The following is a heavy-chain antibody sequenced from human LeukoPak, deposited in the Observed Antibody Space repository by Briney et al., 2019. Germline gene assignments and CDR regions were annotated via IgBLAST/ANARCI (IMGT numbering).Heavy chain of an antibody. CDR3: ARLLGYYFDY. CDR1: GYSISSGYY. CDR2: IYHSGST. J-gene: IGHJ4*02. D-gene: IGHD1-26*01. V-gene: IGHV4-38-2*01. Sequence: SETLSLTCAVSGYSISSGYYWGWIRQPPGKGLEWIGSIYHSGSTYYNPSLKSRVTISVDTSKNQFSLKLSSVTAADTAVYYCARLLGYYFDYWGQGTLVPVSS.